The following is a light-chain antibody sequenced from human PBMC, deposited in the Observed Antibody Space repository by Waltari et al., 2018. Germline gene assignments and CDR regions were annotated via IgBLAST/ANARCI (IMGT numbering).Light chain of an antibody. CDR3: QSYDSSLWV. CDR1: SGSLASNY. Sequence: NFMLTQPHPVSESPGKTVTISCTDRSGSLASNYVQWYQQRPGSAPTTVIYEDNQRPSGVPDRFSGSIDSSSNSASLTISGLKTEDEADYYCQSYDSSLWVFGGGTKLTVL. J-gene: IGLJ3*02. V-gene: IGLV6-57*02. CDR2: EDN.